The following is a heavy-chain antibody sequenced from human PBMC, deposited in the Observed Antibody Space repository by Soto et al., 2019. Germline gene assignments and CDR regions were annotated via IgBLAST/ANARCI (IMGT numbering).Heavy chain of an antibody. J-gene: IGHJ6*03. CDR2: ISSSGGST. CDR1: GFTFSSYA. CDR3: ARDGNDFWSGYTIYYYYYYMDV. Sequence: ESGGGLVQPGGSLRLSCAASGFTFSSYAMHWVRQAPGKGLEYVSAISSSGGSTYYANSVKGRFTISRDNSKNTLYLQMGSLRAEDMAVYYCARDGNDFWSGYTIYYYYYYMDVWGKGTTVTVSS. V-gene: IGHV3-64*01. D-gene: IGHD3-3*01.